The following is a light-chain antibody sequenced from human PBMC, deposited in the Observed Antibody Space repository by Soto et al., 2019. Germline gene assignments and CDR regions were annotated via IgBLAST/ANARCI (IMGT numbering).Light chain of an antibody. Sequence: QTVVTQEPSLSVSPGGTVTLTCGLNSGSVSTSYYPSWYQQTPGQAPRTLIHSTNTRSSGVPDRLSGSILGNKAALTITGAQADDESDYYCVLYMGSGIWVFGGGTKLTVL. CDR3: VLYMGSGIWV. CDR2: STN. J-gene: IGLJ2*01. CDR1: SGSVSTSYY. V-gene: IGLV8-61*01.